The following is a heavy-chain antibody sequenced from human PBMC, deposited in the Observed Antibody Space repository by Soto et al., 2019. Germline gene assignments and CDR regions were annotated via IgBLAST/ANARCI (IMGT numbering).Heavy chain of an antibody. D-gene: IGHD1-26*01. Sequence: GGSLRLSCAASGFTFSSYGMHWVRQAPGKGLEWVAVIWYDGSNKYYADSVKGRFTISRDNSKNTLYLQMNSLRAEDTAVYYCARTPSGSYYYYGMDVWGQGTTVTVSS. J-gene: IGHJ6*02. CDR3: ARTPSGSYYYYGMDV. CDR1: GFTFSSYG. CDR2: IWYDGSNK. V-gene: IGHV3-33*01.